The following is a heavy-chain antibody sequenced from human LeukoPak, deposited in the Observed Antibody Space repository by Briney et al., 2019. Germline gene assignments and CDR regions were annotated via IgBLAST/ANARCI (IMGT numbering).Heavy chain of an antibody. CDR3: ARFRGVPAAIFAIWDAFDI. CDR1: GESYRGYY. V-gene: IGHV4-34*01. D-gene: IGHD2-2*02. J-gene: IGHJ3*02. Sequence: SETLSLTCAVYGESYRGYYWSWIRQPPGKGLEWIGEINHSGSTNYNPSLKSRVTISVDTSKNQFSLKLSSVTAADTAVYYCARFRGVPAAIFAIWDAFDIWGQGTMVTVSS. CDR2: INHSGST.